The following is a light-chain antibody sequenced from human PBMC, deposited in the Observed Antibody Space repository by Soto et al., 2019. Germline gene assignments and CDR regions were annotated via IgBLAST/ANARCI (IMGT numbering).Light chain of an antibody. CDR1: QDIRKY. V-gene: IGKV1-33*01. J-gene: IGKJ5*01. CDR2: DAS. Sequence: IHMTQSPSSLSASVGYRVTITCQATQDIRKYLNWYQQKQGKAPKLLIYDASSLETGVPSRFSGSGYGTDFNLTISSLQPEDFATYYCQQYDNLPLIFGQGTRLEI. CDR3: QQYDNLPLI.